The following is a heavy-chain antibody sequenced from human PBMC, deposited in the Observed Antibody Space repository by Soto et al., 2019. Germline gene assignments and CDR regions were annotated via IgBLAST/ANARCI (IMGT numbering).Heavy chain of an antibody. CDR1: GFTFSHFV. V-gene: IGHV3-33*01. CDR3: ARDGEMATAPNY. J-gene: IGHJ4*02. CDR2: IWYAGSDK. Sequence: QVPLVESGGGVVQPGTSLKLSCAASGFTFSHFVMHWVRQAPGKGLEWVATIWYAGSDKSYADSVKGRFTVSRDNSQSMVYLQMNSLTAEDTAVYYCARDGEMATAPNYWGQGTLVSVSS. D-gene: IGHD5-18*01.